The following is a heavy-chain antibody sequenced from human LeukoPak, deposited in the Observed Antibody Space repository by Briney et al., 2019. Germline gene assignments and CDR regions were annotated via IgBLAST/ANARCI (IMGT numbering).Heavy chain of an antibody. J-gene: IGHJ4*02. CDR3: AYSDYYGSGSYDY. D-gene: IGHD3-10*01. V-gene: IGHV1-46*01. CDR1: GYTFTGYY. Sequence: ASVKVSCTASGYTFTGYYMHWVRQAPGQGLESMGIINPSGGSTSYAQKFQGRVTMTRDTSTSTVYMELSSLRSEDTAVYYCAYSDYYGSGSYDYWGQGTLVTVSS. CDR2: INPSGGST.